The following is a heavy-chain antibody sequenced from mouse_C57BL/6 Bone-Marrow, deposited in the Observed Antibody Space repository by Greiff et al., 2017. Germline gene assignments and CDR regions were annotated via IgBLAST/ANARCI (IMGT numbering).Heavy chain of an antibody. Sequence: QVQLQQPGAELVKPGASVKLSCKSSGYTFTSYWMHWVKQRPGQGLEWIGMIHPNSGSTNYNEKFKSKATLTVDKSSSTAYMQLSSLTSEDSAVYYCARYDYYGEGFAYWGQGTLVTVSA. D-gene: IGHD1-2*01. V-gene: IGHV1-64*01. CDR3: ARYDYYGEGFAY. CDR2: IHPNSGST. CDR1: GYTFTSYW. J-gene: IGHJ3*01.